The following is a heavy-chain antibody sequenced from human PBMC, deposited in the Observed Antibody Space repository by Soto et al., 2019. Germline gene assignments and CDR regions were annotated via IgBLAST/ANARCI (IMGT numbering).Heavy chain of an antibody. V-gene: IGHV1-18*01. J-gene: IGHJ4*02. CDR2: IGAYNGKT. CDR1: GYTFTSYG. CDR3: ARDRLGATGDY. D-gene: IGHD1-26*01. Sequence: ASVKVSCKASGYTFTSYGISWVRQAPGQGLEWMGWIGAYNGKTNNAQKLQGRVTMTTDTSTSTAYMELRSLRSDDTAVYYCARDRLGATGDYRGQGTLVTVSS.